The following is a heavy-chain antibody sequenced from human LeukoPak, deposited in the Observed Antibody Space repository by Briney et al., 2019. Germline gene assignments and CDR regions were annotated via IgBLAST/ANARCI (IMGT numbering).Heavy chain of an antibody. V-gene: IGHV4-4*02. CDR2: IYHSGST. J-gene: IGHJ4*02. CDR3: ARRKAVRPRDYYFDY. CDR1: GGSISSSNW. Sequence: SETLSLTCAVSGGSISSSNWWSWVRQPPGKGLEWVGEIYHSGSTNYNPSLKSRVTISVDKSKNQFSLKLSSVTAADTAVYYCARRKAVRPRDYYFDYWGQGILVTVSS. D-gene: IGHD6-6*01.